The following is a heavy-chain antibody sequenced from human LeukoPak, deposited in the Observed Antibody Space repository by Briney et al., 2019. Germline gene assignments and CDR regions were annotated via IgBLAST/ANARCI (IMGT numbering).Heavy chain of an antibody. J-gene: IGHJ5*02. CDR2: ISAYNGNT. Sequence: ASLKVSCKASGYTFTNYGISWVRQAPGQGLEWMGWISAYNGNTNYPQKLQGRVTMTTDTSTSTAYMELRSLRSDDTAAYYCARGGGTVAGTWFDPWGQGTLVTVSS. V-gene: IGHV1-18*01. CDR1: GYTFTNYG. CDR3: ARGGGTVAGTWFDP. D-gene: IGHD6-19*01.